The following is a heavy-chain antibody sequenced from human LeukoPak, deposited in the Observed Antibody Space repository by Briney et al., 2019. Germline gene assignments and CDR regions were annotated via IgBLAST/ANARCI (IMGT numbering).Heavy chain of an antibody. CDR3: AKDIGYSSGCPDY. CDR2: ISWDGGST. V-gene: IGHV3-43D*03. D-gene: IGHD6-19*01. J-gene: IGHJ4*02. Sequence: PGGSLRLSCAASGFTFDDYAMHWVRQAPGKGLEWVSLISWDGGSTYYADSVKGRFTISRDNSKNSLYLQMNSLRAEDTALYYCAKDIGYSSGCPDYWGQGTLVTVSS. CDR1: GFTFDDYA.